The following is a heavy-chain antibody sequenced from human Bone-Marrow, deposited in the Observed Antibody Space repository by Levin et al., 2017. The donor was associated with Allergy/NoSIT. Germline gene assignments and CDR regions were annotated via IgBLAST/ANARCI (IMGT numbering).Heavy chain of an antibody. V-gene: IGHV6-1*01. CDR1: GDSVSSTSAA. Sequence: SQTLSLTCAISGDSVSSTSAAWNWIRQSPSRGLEWLGRTYYRSKWYNDYAVSVKSRITINPDTSKNQFSLQLNSVTPEDTAVYYCARGDIAAAGMGLFDYWGQGTLVTVSS. CDR3: ARGDIAAAGMGLFDY. D-gene: IGHD6-13*01. J-gene: IGHJ4*02. CDR2: TYYRSKWYN.